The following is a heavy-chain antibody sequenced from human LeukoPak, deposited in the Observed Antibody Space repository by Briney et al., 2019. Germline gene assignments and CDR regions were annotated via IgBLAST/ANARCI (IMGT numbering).Heavy chain of an antibody. CDR3: ARDLYCSSISCPAYFDY. Sequence: GASVKVSCKASGYTFTSYGTSWVRQAPGQGLEWMGWISAYNGNTNYAQKLQGRVTMTTDTSTSTAYMELRSLRSDDTAVYYCARDLYCSSISCPAYFDYWGQGTLVTVSS. D-gene: IGHD2-2*01. CDR2: ISAYNGNT. CDR1: GYTFTSYG. J-gene: IGHJ4*02. V-gene: IGHV1-18*01.